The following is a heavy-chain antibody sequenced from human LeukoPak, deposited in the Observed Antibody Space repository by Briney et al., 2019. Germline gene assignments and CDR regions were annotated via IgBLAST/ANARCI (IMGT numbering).Heavy chain of an antibody. Sequence: GGSLRLSCAASGFTFSIYEMNWVRQGPGKGLEWVSYISPSGNTIYYADSVKGRFTISRDNAWNTLSLQMNSLRAEDTALYYCTRGVPGDYWGQGTQVTVSS. CDR2: ISPSGNTI. J-gene: IGHJ4*02. CDR3: TRGVPGDY. V-gene: IGHV3-48*03. CDR1: GFTFSIYE. D-gene: IGHD1-1*01.